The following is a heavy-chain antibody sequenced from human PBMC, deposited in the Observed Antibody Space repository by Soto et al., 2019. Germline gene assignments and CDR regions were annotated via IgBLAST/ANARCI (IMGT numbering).Heavy chain of an antibody. V-gene: IGHV1-46*01. CDR3: AREGDGYTGGSYYYYGLDV. J-gene: IGHJ6*02. D-gene: IGHD5-12*01. Sequence: ASVKISCKASGYTFTSYYMHWVRQAPGQGLEWMGIISPSGGSTSYAQKFQGRVTMTRDTSTSTVYMELSSLRSEDTAVYYCAREGDGYTGGSYYYYGLDVWGQGTTVTVSS. CDR1: GYTFTSYY. CDR2: ISPSGGST.